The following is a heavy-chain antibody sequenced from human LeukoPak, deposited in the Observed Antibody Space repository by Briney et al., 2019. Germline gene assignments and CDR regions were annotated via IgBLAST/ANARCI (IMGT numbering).Heavy chain of an antibody. CDR3: AKGSYYDSSGSFYFDY. D-gene: IGHD3-22*01. CDR1: GFTFSSYA. V-gene: IGHV3-23*01. Sequence: PGGSLRLSCAASGFTFSSYAMSWVRQAPGKGLEWVSGISVSGDNTYYADSVKGRFTISRDNSKNTLYVQVNSLGTEDTAAYYCAKGSYYDSSGSFYFDYWGQGTLVTVSS. CDR2: ISVSGDNT. J-gene: IGHJ4*02.